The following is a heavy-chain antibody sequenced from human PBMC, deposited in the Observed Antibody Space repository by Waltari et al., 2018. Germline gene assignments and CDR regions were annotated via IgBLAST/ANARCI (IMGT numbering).Heavy chain of an antibody. Sequence: EVQLLESGGGLVQPGGSLRLSCAASGFTFSSYAMSWVRQAPGKGLEWVSAISGSGGSTYYADSVKGRFTISRDNSKNTLYLQMNSLRAEDTAVYYCAKARKENYYSSGSYMDYWGQGTLVTVSS. CDR3: AKARKENYYSSGSYMDY. V-gene: IGHV3-23*01. D-gene: IGHD3-10*01. CDR2: ISGSGGST. CDR1: GFTFSSYA. J-gene: IGHJ4*02.